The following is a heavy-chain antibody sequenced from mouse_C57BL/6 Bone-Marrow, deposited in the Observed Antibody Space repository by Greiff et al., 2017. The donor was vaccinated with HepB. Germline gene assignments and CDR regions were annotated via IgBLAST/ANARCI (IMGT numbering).Heavy chain of an antibody. CDR1: GYTFTSYW. Sequence: QVQLQQPGAELVKPGASVKLSCKASGYTFTSYWMQWVKQRPGQGLEWIGEIDPSDSYTNYNQKFKGKATLTVDTSSSTAYMQLSSLTSEDSAVYYCARERIADFDVWGTGTTVTVSS. J-gene: IGHJ1*03. CDR2: IDPSDSYT. V-gene: IGHV1-50*01. CDR3: ARERIADFDV.